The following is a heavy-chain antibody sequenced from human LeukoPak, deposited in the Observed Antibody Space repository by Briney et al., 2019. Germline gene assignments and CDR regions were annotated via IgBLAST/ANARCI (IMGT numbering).Heavy chain of an antibody. V-gene: IGHV3-20*04. CDR2: INWNGDIT. CDR1: GFTFSSYS. J-gene: IGHJ6*04. D-gene: IGHD3-10*02. CDR3: AELGITMIGGV. Sequence: PGGSLRLSCAASGFTFSSYSMSWVRQVPGKGLEWVSGINWNGDITDYADSVKGRFTISRDNAKNSLYLQMNSLRAEDTAVYYCAELGITMIGGVWGKGTTVTISS.